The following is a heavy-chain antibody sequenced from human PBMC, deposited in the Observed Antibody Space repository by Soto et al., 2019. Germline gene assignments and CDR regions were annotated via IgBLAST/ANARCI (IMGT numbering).Heavy chain of an antibody. CDR1: GFIFGGYC. J-gene: IGHJ5*01. V-gene: IGHV3-33*03. CDR2: IWNDGSKQ. Sequence: QVQLVESGGHVVHPGRSLGLTCEGSGFIFGGYCIHWVRQAPGKGLEWVAVIWNDGSKQYYSDSVKGRFTVSRDNSNNTAYLAVTRLSDDDTAVYYWARYVCDTNEITRFASWGEGTPVTVSS. D-gene: IGHD3-10*02. CDR3: ARYVCDTNEITRFAS.